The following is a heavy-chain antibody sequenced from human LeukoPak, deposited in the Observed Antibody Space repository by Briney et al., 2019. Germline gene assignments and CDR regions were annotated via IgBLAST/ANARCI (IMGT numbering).Heavy chain of an antibody. D-gene: IGHD6-19*01. CDR3: ARGWYNFDY. V-gene: IGHV3-23*01. Sequence: LPGGSLRLSCAASGFIFSNYAMSWVRQAPGKGLERVSGINNSGDRRFYADSVKGRFTISRDNSKNTPYLQMNSLRAEDTAVYYCARGWYNFDYWGQGIRVTVSS. CDR1: GFIFSNYA. CDR2: INNSGDRR. J-gene: IGHJ4*02.